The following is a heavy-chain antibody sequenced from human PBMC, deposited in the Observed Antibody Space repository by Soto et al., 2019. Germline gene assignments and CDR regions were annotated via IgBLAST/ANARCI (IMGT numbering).Heavy chain of an antibody. Sequence: QVQLVQSGAEEKKPGASVKVSCKASGYTFTSYAMHWVRQAPGQRLEWMGWINAGNGNTKYSQKFQGRVTITSDTSARTAYMELSSLRSEDTAVYYCARGAKMATNYWYFDLWGRGTLVTVSS. CDR2: INAGNGNT. V-gene: IGHV1-3*05. D-gene: IGHD5-12*01. CDR1: GYTFTSYA. CDR3: ARGAKMATNYWYFDL. J-gene: IGHJ2*01.